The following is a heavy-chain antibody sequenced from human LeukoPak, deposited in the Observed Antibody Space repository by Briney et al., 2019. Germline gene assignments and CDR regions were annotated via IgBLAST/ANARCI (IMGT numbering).Heavy chain of an antibody. D-gene: IGHD2-2*01. Sequence: GSLRLSCAASGFTFSSYAMSWIRQPPGKGLEWIGSIYHSGSTYYNPSLKSRVTISVDTSKNQFSLKLSSVTAADTAVYYCARGRSRYCSSTSCLRGMDVWGQGTTVTVSS. J-gene: IGHJ6*02. CDR1: GFTFSSYA. CDR2: IYHSGST. CDR3: ARGRSRYCSSTSCLRGMDV. V-gene: IGHV4-38-2*01.